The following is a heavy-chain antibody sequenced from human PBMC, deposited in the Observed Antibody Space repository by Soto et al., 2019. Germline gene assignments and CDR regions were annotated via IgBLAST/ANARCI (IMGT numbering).Heavy chain of an antibody. CDR3: AAIPGWLRLDPRDS. J-gene: IGHJ4*02. V-gene: IGHV1-58*02. Sequence: QIQLVQSGPEVRKPGTSVKVSFKTSGFTFLSSAMQWVRHARGQRLEWIGWIVVGGGNTNYAQKFQGRVTITRDVSTGTGYMEMSSLSSDDTAVYYCAAIPGWLRLDPRDSWGQGTLVTVSS. CDR1: GFTFLSSA. D-gene: IGHD5-12*01. CDR2: IVVGGGNT.